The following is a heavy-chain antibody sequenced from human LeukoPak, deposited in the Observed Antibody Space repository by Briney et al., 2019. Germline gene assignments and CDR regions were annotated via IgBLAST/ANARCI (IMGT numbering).Heavy chain of an antibody. Sequence: SGRSLRLSCAASGFTFSSYAMHWVRQAPGKGLEWVAVISYDGSNKYYADSVKGRFTISRDNSKNTLYLQMNSLRAEDTAVYYCARALYGDYVKYYYYYMDVWGKGTTVTVSS. CDR3: ARALYGDYVKYYYYYMDV. V-gene: IGHV3-30*04. CDR1: GFTFSSYA. CDR2: ISYDGSNK. J-gene: IGHJ6*03. D-gene: IGHD4-17*01.